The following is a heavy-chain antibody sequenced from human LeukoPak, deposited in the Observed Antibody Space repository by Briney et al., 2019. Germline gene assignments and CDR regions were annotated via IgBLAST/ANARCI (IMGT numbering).Heavy chain of an antibody. Sequence: SQTLSLTCAISGDSVSSNSAAWNWIRQSPSRGLEWLGRTYYRSKWYNDYAVSVKSRITINPDTSKNQFSLQLNSVTPEDTAVYYCARRGLYEGSGTYYFDYWGQGTLVTVSS. J-gene: IGHJ4*02. V-gene: IGHV6-1*01. CDR2: TYYRSKWYN. CDR3: ARRGLYEGSGTYYFDY. CDR1: GDSVSSNSAA. D-gene: IGHD1-7*01.